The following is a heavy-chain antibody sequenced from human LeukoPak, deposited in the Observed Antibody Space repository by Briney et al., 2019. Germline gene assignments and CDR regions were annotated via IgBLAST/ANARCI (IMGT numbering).Heavy chain of an antibody. CDR2: ISGDGGST. V-gene: IGHV3-43*02. Sequence: GGSLRLSCAASGFTFDDYAMRWVRRAPGKGLEWVSLISGDGGSTYYTDSVKGRFTISRDNSKNSLYLQMNSLRTEDTALYYSARHTFRDGYPGDWGQGTLVTVSS. CDR3: ARHTFRDGYPGD. J-gene: IGHJ4*02. CDR1: GFTFDDYA. D-gene: IGHD5-24*01.